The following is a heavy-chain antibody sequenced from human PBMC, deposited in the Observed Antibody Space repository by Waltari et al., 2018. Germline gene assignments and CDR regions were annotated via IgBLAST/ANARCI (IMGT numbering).Heavy chain of an antibody. CDR1: GGSISSHS. CDR2: IYYSGST. J-gene: IGHJ6*02. V-gene: IGHV4-59*11. CDR3: ARDRGQAAAGPDYYYYYGMDV. D-gene: IGHD6-13*01. Sequence: QVQLQESGPGLVKPSETLSLTCTVSGGSISSHSWSWIRQPPGKGLEWIGYIYYSGSTNYNPSLKSRVTISVDTSKNQFSLKLSSVTAADTAVYYCARDRGQAAAGPDYYYYYGMDVWGQGTTVTVSS.